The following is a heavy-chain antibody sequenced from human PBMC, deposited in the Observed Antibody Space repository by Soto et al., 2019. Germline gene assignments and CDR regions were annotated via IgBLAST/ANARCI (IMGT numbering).Heavy chain of an antibody. J-gene: IGHJ5*02. CDR3: ARDPGYSSSSNWFDP. CDR2: ISAYNGNT. V-gene: IGHV1-18*04. Sequence: VASVKVSCKASGYTLTSYGISWVRQAPGQGLEWMGWISAYNGNTNYAQKLQGRVTMTTDTSTSTAYMELRSLRSDDTAVYYCARDPGYSSSSNWFDPCGQRTLVTFSS. CDR1: GYTLTSYG. D-gene: IGHD6-6*01.